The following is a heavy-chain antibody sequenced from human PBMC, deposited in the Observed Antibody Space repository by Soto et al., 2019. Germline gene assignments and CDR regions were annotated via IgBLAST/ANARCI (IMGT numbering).Heavy chain of an antibody. D-gene: IGHD6-13*01. J-gene: IGHJ5*02. CDR2: IYYSGST. V-gene: IGHV4-59*11. CDR3: ARDHSASSSWYTARGDNWFDP. Sequence: SETLSLTCTVSGGSISSHYWSWIRQPPGKGLEWIGYIYYSGSTNYNPSLKSRVTISVDTSKNQFSLKLSSVTAADTAVYYCARDHSASSSWYTARGDNWFDPWGQGTLVTVS. CDR1: GGSISSHY.